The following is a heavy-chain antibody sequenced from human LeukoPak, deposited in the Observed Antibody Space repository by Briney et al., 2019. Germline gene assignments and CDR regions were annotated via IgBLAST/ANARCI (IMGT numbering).Heavy chain of an antibody. D-gene: IGHD2-15*01. CDR1: GGSISSGGYS. CDR2: IYHSGST. CDR3: ARGPQYCSGGSCYGTPYYFDY. Sequence: SETLSLTCAVSGGSISSGGYSWSWIRQPPGKGLEWIGYIYHSGSTFYNPSLKSRVTISVDRSKNQFSLKLSSATAADTAVYYCARGPQYCSGGSCYGTPYYFDYWGQGTLVTVSS. J-gene: IGHJ4*02. V-gene: IGHV4-30-2*01.